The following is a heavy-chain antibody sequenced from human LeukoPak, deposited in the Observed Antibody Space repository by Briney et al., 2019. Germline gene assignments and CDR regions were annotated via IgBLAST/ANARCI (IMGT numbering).Heavy chain of an antibody. CDR3: ARHREKTRIYCSSTSCPYYYYMDV. J-gene: IGHJ6*03. V-gene: IGHV4-30-2*03. CDR2: IYHSGST. Sequence: SQTLSLTCDVSGGSISSGGYSWSWIRQPPGKGLEWIGYIYHSGSTYYNPSLKSRVTISVDTSKNQFSLKLSSVTAADTAVYYCARHREKTRIYCSSTSCPYYYYMDVWGKGTTVAVSS. D-gene: IGHD2-2*01. CDR1: GGSISSGGYS.